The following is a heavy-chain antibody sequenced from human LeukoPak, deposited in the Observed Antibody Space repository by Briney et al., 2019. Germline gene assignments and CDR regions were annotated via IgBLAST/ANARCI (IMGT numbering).Heavy chain of an antibody. CDR3: ARDHFGSLDS. J-gene: IGHJ4*02. D-gene: IGHD3-10*01. CDR2: DYCGGNT. V-gene: IGHV4-61*01. Sequence: SETLSLTCTVCGFSVTTDSYCWGWIRQPPGKGLEWIGYDYCGGNTNYDPSLKRRVTISVDTSKNQFSLTLTSVTAADTAVYFCARDHFGSLDSWGQGILVTVSS. CDR1: GFSVTTDSYC.